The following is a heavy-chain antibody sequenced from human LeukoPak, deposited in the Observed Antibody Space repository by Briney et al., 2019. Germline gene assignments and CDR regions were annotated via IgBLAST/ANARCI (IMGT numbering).Heavy chain of an antibody. J-gene: IGHJ4*02. V-gene: IGHV4-4*02. CDR1: GGSISSSNW. CDR2: IYHSGST. CDR3: ARAGIAAAGTDY. Sequence: PSETLSLTCAVSGGSISSSNWWSWVRQPPAKGLEWSGEIYHSGSTNYNPPLKSRVTISVDKSKNQFSLKLSSVTAADTAVYYCARAGIAAAGTDYWGQGTLVTVSS. D-gene: IGHD6-13*01.